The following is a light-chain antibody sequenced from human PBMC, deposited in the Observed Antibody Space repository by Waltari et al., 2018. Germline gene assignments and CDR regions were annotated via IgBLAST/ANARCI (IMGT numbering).Light chain of an antibody. CDR2: HAS. Sequence: IQMTQPPSPLSASLGNQFTFTCRASESIGTSLAWYQQKSGKAPKLLIYHASTLEGGVPSRFSGSGSGTDFTLTISSLQPDDFATYFCQQYYTYSLWAFGQGTKVETK. CDR1: ESIGTS. J-gene: IGKJ1*01. V-gene: IGKV1-5*01. CDR3: QQYYTYSLWA.